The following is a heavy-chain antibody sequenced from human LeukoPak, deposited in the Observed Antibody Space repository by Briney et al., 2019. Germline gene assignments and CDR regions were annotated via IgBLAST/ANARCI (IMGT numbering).Heavy chain of an antibody. CDR1: GLSFNNYA. D-gene: IGHD3-16*01. Sequence: HAGGSLRLSCAVSGLSFNNYAMSWVRQAPGKGLEWVSAISKSGDHTYYAASAKGRFTIYRDNSKNTQYLQMNGLRAEDTAVYYCATSWGPDTSAFRWGRDGMDVWGQGTTVIVS. J-gene: IGHJ6*02. CDR3: ATSWGPDTSAFRWGRDGMDV. V-gene: IGHV3-23*01. CDR2: ISKSGDHT.